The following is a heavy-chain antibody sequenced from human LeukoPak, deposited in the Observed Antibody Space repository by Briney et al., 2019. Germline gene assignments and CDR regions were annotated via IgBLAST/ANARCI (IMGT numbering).Heavy chain of an antibody. J-gene: IGHJ4*02. CDR2: INDGDGNT. D-gene: IGHD1-26*01. V-gene: IGHV1-3*03. CDR3: ARERGEFGGSYFLDY. Sequence: ASVKVSCKASGYTFTSYAVHWVRRAPGQSLEWMGYINDGDGNTKYSQEFQGRVTIIRDTSASIVYMELSSLRSEDMAFYYCARERGEFGGSYFLDYWGQGTLVTVSS. CDR1: GYTFTSYA.